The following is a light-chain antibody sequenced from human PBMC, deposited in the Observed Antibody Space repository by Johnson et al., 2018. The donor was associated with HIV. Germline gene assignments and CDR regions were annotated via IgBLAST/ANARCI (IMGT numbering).Light chain of an antibody. CDR2: ENN. Sequence: QAVLTQPPSVSAAPGQKVTISCSGSSSNIGNNYVSWYQQFPGTAPKLLIYENNKRPSGIPDRFSGSKSGTSATLGITGLQTGDEADYYCGTWDSSLSAGVVGTGTKVTV. J-gene: IGLJ1*01. CDR1: SSNIGNNY. V-gene: IGLV1-51*02. CDR3: GTWDSSLSAGV.